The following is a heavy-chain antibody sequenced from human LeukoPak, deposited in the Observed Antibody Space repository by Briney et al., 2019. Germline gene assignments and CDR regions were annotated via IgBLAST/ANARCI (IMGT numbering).Heavy chain of an antibody. Sequence: SETLSDTCAVNGGSFIGYYWSGFRQPPAKGLAWIVEFNHSGSTNYNPSLKSRVTISVDTSKNQFSLKLTSVTAADTAVYYCARVPAGKLGIIDYWGQGSLVTVSS. D-gene: IGHD7-27*01. CDR3: ARVPAGKLGIIDY. V-gene: IGHV4-34*01. J-gene: IGHJ4*02. CDR1: GGSFIGYY. CDR2: FNHSGST.